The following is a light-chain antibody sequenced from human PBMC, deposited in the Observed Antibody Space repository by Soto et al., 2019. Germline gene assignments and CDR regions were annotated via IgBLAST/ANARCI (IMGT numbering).Light chain of an antibody. V-gene: IGLV2-14*01. Sequence: QSVLTQPASVSGSPGQSITISCTGTSSDVGGYNYVSWYQQHPGKAPKLMIYDVSNRPSGVSNRFSGSKSGNTASLTISGLQAEDEVDDYGSSYTSSSALEGVFGGGAKLSVL. J-gene: IGLJ2*01. CDR1: SSDVGGYNY. CDR2: DVS. CDR3: SSYTSSSALEGV.